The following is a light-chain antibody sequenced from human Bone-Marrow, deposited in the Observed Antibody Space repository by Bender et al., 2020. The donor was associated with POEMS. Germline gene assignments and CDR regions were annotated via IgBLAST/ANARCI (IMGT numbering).Light chain of an antibody. Sequence: QSVLTQPPSASGTPGPRVTISCSGGSSNIGAHAVNWYQHLPGTAPKLLIYSSHRRPSEVTDRSSGSRSGTSASLAISGLQSEDEADYYCAVWDDSLNGWVFGGGTKLTVL. CDR2: SSH. V-gene: IGLV1-44*01. CDR3: AVWDDSLNGWV. J-gene: IGLJ3*02. CDR1: SSNIGAHA.